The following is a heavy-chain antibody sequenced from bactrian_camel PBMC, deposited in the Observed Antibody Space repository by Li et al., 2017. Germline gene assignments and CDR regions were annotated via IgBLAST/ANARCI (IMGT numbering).Heavy chain of an antibody. Sequence: VQLVESGGGLVQPGGSLGLSCAASLYTYRSNCMGWWRQRPGGEREAIAVIDKEGVSNHALAVQDRFTVSHDNAKNILYLQMNSLKLEDSAMYYCAADPPRGAAHVCILGGGWADFAIWGQGTQVTVS. CDR1: LYTYRSNC. CDR3: AADPPRGAAHVCILGGGWADFAI. J-gene: IGHJ6*01. V-gene: IGHV3S53*01. D-gene: IGHD1*01. CDR2: IDKEGVS.